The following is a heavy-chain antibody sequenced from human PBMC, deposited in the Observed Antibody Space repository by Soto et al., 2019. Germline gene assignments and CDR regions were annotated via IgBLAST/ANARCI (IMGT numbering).Heavy chain of an antibody. D-gene: IGHD3-16*01. Sequence: SETLSLTCTVSGGSISSYYWSWIRQPPGKGLELIGYIYYSGSTNYNPPLKSRVTISVDTSKNQFSLKLSSVTAADTAVYYCARLGAQEIDPWGQGTLVTVS. J-gene: IGHJ5*02. V-gene: IGHV4-59*08. CDR2: IYYSGST. CDR3: ARLGAQEIDP. CDR1: GGSISSYY.